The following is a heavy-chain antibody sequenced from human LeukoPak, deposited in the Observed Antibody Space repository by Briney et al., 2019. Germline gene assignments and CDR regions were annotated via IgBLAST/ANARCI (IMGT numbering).Heavy chain of an antibody. CDR1: GGSISSYQ. CDR3: ARDGSSWPFFDS. J-gene: IGHJ4*02. D-gene: IGHD6-13*01. V-gene: IGHV4-4*07. Sequence: SETLSLTCTVSGGSISSYQWSWIRQPAGKGLEWIGRIFASGSTNYNPSLKSRVTMSVDTSKNQFSLKLNSVTAADTAVYYCARDGSSWPFFDSWGQGTLVTVSS. CDR2: IFASGST.